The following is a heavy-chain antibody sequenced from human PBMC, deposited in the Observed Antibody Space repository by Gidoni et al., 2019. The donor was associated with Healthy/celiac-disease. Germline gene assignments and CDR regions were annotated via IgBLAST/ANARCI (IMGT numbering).Heavy chain of an antibody. CDR1: GGTFSSYA. CDR3: ARISVDHDAFDI. D-gene: IGHD5-12*01. Sequence: QVQLVQSGAEVKTPGSSVKIPCKASGGTFSSYAISWVRQAPGKGLEWMGGIIPILGTANYAQKFQGRVTITADKSTSTAYMELSSRRAEDTAVYYCARISVDHDAFDIWGQGTMVTVSS. V-gene: IGHV1-69*06. J-gene: IGHJ3*02. CDR2: IIPILGTA.